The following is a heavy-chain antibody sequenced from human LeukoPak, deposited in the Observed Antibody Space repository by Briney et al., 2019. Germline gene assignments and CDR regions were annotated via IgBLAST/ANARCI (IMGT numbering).Heavy chain of an antibody. CDR1: GFTFSSYW. CDR3: ARDVATRPDY. Sequence: GGSLRLSCAASGFTFSSYWMHWVRQAPGKGLLWVSRINSDGTTTYYADSVKGRFTISRDNAKNTLYLQMNSLRPEDTAVYHCARDVATRPDYWGQGTLVTVSS. CDR2: INSDGTTT. J-gene: IGHJ4*02. V-gene: IGHV3-74*01. D-gene: IGHD6-6*01.